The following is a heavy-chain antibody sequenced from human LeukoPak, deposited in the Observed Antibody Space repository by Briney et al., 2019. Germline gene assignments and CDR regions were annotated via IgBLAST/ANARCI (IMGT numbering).Heavy chain of an antibody. CDR3: ARELYKIATAGTLGY. D-gene: IGHD6-13*01. CDR2: IYYSGST. V-gene: IGHV4-30-4*08. CDR1: GGSISSGDYY. Sequence: SETLSLTCTVSGGSISSGDYYWSWIRQPPGKGLEWIGYIYYSGSTYYNPSLKSRVTISVDTSKNQFSLKLNSVTAADTAVYYCARELYKIATAGTLGYWGQGTLVTVSS. J-gene: IGHJ4*02.